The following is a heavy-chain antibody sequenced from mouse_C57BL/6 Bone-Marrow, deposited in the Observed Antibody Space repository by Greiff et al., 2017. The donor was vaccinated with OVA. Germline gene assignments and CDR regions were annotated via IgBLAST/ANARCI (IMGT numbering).Heavy chain of an antibody. CDR3: AAPGRYFDY. D-gene: IGHD3-3*01. V-gene: IGHV1-4*01. Sequence: QVQLKESGAELARPGASVKMSCKASGYTFTSYTMHWVKQRPGQGLEWIGYINPSSGYTKYNQKFKDKATLTADKSSSTAYMQLSSLTSEDSAVYYCAAPGRYFDYWGQGTTLTVSS. CDR2: INPSSGYT. CDR1: GYTFTSYT. J-gene: IGHJ2*01.